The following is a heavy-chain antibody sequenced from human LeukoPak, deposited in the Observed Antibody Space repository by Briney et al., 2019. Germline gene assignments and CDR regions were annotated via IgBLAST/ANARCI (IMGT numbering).Heavy chain of an antibody. V-gene: IGHV3-66*02. Sequence: PGGSLRLSCAASGFTVSSNYMSWVRQAPGKGLEWVSVIYSGGSTYYADSVKGRFTISRDNSRNTLYLQMNSLRAEDTAVYYCAREIRLLTCYPAYYFDYWGQGTLATVSS. CDR1: GFTVSSNY. CDR2: IYSGGST. D-gene: IGHD3-9*01. CDR3: AREIRLLTCYPAYYFDY. J-gene: IGHJ4*02.